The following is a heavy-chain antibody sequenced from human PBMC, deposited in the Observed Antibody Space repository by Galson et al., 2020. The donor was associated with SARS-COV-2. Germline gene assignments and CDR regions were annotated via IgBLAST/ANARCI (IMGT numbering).Heavy chain of an antibody. CDR1: GFTFSNFW. Sequence: GGSLRLSCAGSGFTFSNFWVTWVRQAPGKGLEWVANIKQDGSVKNYVAAVKGRFTISRDNAKDSVYLQMNSLRGDDTAVYYCAIIGPTDGLDIWGQGTMVTVSS. V-gene: IGHV3-7*01. J-gene: IGHJ3*02. CDR3: AIIGPTDGLDI. D-gene: IGHD3-3*01. CDR2: IKQDGSVK.